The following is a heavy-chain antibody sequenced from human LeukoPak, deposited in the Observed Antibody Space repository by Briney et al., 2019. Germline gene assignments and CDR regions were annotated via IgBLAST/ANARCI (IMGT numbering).Heavy chain of an antibody. CDR3: VRDEV. Sequence: QPGGSLRLSCAASGFTLHTSWMSWVRQAPGRGLEWVANINQDGSERHYVDSVKGRFTISRDNAKNSLPLQMNSLRAEDTAVYYCVRDEVWGRGTLVTVSS. J-gene: IGHJ4*02. V-gene: IGHV3-7*01. CDR2: INQDGSER. CDR1: GFTLHTSW.